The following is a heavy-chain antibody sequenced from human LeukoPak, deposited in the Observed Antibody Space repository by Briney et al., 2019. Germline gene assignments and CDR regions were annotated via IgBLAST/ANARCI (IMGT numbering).Heavy chain of an antibody. Sequence: SETLSVTCTVSDGSISCSSYYWGWIRQPPGKGLEWIGSIYYSGSTYYSPSLKSRVTISVDTSKNQFSLKLSSVTAADTAVYYCARAPVRYQLLWGIDYWGQGTLVTVSS. V-gene: IGHV4-39*01. D-gene: IGHD2-2*01. CDR3: ARAPVRYQLLWGIDY. CDR2: IYYSGST. CDR1: DGSISCSSYY. J-gene: IGHJ4*02.